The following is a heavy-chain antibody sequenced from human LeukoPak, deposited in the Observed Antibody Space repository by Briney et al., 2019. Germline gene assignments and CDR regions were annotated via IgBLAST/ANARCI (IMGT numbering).Heavy chain of an antibody. D-gene: IGHD2-2*01. V-gene: IGHV4-31*03. J-gene: IGHJ6*03. Sequence: SQTLSLTCTVSGGSISSGGYYWSWIRQHPGKGLEWIGYIYYSGSTYYNPSLKSRVTISVDTSKNQFSLKLSSVTAADTAVYYCARDLSWVVPAGYYYMDVWGKGTTVTVSS. CDR1: GGSISSGGYY. CDR3: ARDLSWVVPAGYYYMDV. CDR2: IYYSGST.